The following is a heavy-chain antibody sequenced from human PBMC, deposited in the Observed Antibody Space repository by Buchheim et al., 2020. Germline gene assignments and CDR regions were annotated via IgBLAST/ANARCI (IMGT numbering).Heavy chain of an antibody. CDR3: ARDLEYQLPPLNYYYYGMDV. Sequence: QVQLVESGGGVVQPGRSLRLSCAASGFTFSSYAMHWVRQAPGKGLEWVAVISYDGSNKYYADSVKGRFTISRDNSKNTLYLQMNSLRAEDTAVYYCARDLEYQLPPLNYYYYGMDVWGQGTT. CDR2: ISYDGSNK. D-gene: IGHD2-2*01. J-gene: IGHJ6*02. V-gene: IGHV3-30*04. CDR1: GFTFSSYA.